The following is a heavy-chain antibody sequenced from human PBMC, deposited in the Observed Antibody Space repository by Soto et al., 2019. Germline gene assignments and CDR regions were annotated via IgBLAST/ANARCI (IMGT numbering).Heavy chain of an antibody. D-gene: IGHD6-13*01. CDR2: ISSSSSYI. V-gene: IGHV3-21*01. J-gene: IGHJ6*03. CDR3: ARARSCSYGLPPYYYYYMCV. Sequence: EVQLVESGGGLVQPGGSLRLSCAASGFTFSSYSMNWVRQAPGKGLEWVSSISSSSSYIYYADSVKGRFTISRDNAKHSLHLQKNSLGAEDTAVYCCARARSCSYGLPPYYYYYMCVWGKGNTVTGS. CDR1: GFTFSSYS.